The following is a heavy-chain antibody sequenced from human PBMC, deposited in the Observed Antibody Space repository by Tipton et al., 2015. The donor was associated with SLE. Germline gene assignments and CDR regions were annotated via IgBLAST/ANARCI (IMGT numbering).Heavy chain of an antibody. CDR3: ARLDASIGYDN. CDR1: GGTFNNHA. J-gene: IGHJ4*02. Sequence: QLVQSGAEVKKPGSSVKVSCKASGGTFNNHAISWVRQAPGQGLEWMGGFIPMFGMAIYAEKFQGRVTITTDESTTTGYMELSSLRSEDTAIYYCARLDASIGYDNWGQGTLVTVSS. CDR2: FIPMFGMA. V-gene: IGHV1-69*05. D-gene: IGHD3-22*01.